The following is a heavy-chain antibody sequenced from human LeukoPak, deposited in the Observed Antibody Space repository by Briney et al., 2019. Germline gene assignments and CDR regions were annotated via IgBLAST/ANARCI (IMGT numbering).Heavy chain of an antibody. CDR1: GFTFSSYG. J-gene: IGHJ4*02. D-gene: IGHD6-19*01. CDR3: AKDYRDIAVARFDY. V-gene: IGHV3-33*06. CDR2: IWYDGSNK. Sequence: GRSLRLSCAASGFTFSSYGMHWVRQAPGKGLEWVAVIWYDGSNKYYADSVKGRFTISRGNSKNTLYLQMNSLRAEDTAVYYCAKDYRDIAVARFDYWGQGTLVTVPS.